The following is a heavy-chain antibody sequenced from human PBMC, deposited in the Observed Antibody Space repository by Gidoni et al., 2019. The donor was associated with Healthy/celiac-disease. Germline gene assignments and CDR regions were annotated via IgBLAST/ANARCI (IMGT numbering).Heavy chain of an antibody. V-gene: IGHV1-24*01. CDR2: FDPEDGET. CDR3: ATDRASGSYPFDY. J-gene: IGHJ4*02. D-gene: IGHD1-26*01. Sequence: QVQLVQSGAVVKKPGASVKVSCKVSGYTLTELSMHWVRQAPGKGLEWMGGFDPEDGETIYAQKCQGRGTMTEDTSTDKAYMELSSLRSEDTAVYYCATDRASGSYPFDYWGQGTLVTVSS. CDR1: GYTLTELS.